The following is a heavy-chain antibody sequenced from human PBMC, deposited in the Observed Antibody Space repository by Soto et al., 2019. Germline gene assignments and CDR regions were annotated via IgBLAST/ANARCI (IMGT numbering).Heavy chain of an antibody. CDR1: GGSITTYQ. CDR2: YSGFT. V-gene: IGHV4-59*12. D-gene: IGHD4-17*01. Sequence: ETLSLTCTVSGGSITTYQWSWIRQPPGKGLEWIGCYSGFTDYNPSLESRATISVDHSKNQFSLKLSSVTAADTAVYYCARAPSPTAITVYYFDYWGQGTLVTVS. J-gene: IGHJ4*02. CDR3: ARAPSPTAITVYYFDY.